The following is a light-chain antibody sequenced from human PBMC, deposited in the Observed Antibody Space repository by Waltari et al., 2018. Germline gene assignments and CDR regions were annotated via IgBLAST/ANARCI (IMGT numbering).Light chain of an antibody. Sequence: DIVMTQSPDSLAVSLGERATIHCQSSQGVLYSSNNKNYLAGYQQKQGQPPKLLIYWASTRESGVPDRVSGSGSGTDFTLTIISLQAEDVAVYYCQQYYSTPPSLGQGTKLEIK. CDR2: WAS. CDR1: QGVLYSSNNKNY. CDR3: QQYYSTPPS. J-gene: IGKJ2*01. V-gene: IGKV4-1*01.